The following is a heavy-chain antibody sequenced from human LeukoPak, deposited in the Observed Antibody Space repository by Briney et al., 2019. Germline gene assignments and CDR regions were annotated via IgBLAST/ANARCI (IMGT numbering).Heavy chain of an antibody. D-gene: IGHD1-14*01. CDR2: IKQDGSEK. CDR1: GFTFSNYW. CDR3: ARNQRRLDY. Sequence: GGSLRLSCAASGFTFSNYWMTWVRQAPGKGLELVANIKQDGSEKYYVDSVKGRFTISRDNAKNSLYLQMNSLRAEDTAVYYCARNQRRLDYWGQRTLVTVSS. V-gene: IGHV3-7*01. J-gene: IGHJ4*02.